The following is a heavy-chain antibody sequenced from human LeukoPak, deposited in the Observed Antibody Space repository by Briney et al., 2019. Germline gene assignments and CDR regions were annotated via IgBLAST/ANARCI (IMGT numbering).Heavy chain of an antibody. D-gene: IGHD6-19*01. CDR1: EFPFSFYE. CDR2: IGSSGTNR. J-gene: IGHJ4*02. CDR3: ALLAVASDFDY. V-gene: IGHV3-48*03. Sequence: PGGSQTLSCAVSEFPFSFYEMNWVRQAPGKGLEWVSNIGSSGTNRYYADSVKGRFSISRDNAKNSLYLQMNSLRVEDTAVYYCALLAVASDFDYWGQGALVTVSS.